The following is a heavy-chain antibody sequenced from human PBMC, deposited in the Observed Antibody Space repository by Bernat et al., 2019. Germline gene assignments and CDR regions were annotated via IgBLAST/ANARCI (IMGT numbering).Heavy chain of an antibody. CDR3: ARNGAYCIEV. CDR2: IYYTGST. D-gene: IGHD2-21*01. Sequence: QLQLQESGPGLLKPSETLSLTCTVSGDSISSSSYYWGWIRQPPGKGLEWIGSIYYTGSTYYNPSLKSRVTISVDPSKNQFSLKLSSVTAADTALYYCARNGAYCIEVWGQGTTVTVS. V-gene: IGHV4-39*01. CDR1: GDSISSSSYY. J-gene: IGHJ6*02.